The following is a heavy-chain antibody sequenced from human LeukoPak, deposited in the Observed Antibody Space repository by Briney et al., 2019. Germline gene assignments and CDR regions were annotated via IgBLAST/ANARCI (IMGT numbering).Heavy chain of an antibody. V-gene: IGHV4-34*01. CDR3: ARLETTVLTRTIDY. J-gene: IGHJ4*02. D-gene: IGHD4-23*01. CDR2: INHSGST. CDR1: GGSFSGYY. Sequence: PSETLSLTCAVYGGSFSGYYWSWIRQPPGKGLEWIGEINHSGSTNYNPSLKSRVTISVDTSENQFSLELNSVTAADTAVYYCARLETTVLTRTIDYWGQGTLVTVSS.